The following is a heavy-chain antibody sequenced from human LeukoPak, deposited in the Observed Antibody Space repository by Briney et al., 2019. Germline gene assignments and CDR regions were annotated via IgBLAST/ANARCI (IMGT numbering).Heavy chain of an antibody. Sequence: PGRSLRLSCAASGFTFSSYGMHWVRQAPGKGLEWVAVISYDGSNKYYADSVKGRFTISRDNSKNTLYLQMNSLRAEDTAVYYCAKRGSGVGATTPLDYWGQGTLVTVSS. CDR1: GFTFSSYG. D-gene: IGHD1-26*01. CDR3: AKRGSGVGATTPLDY. V-gene: IGHV3-30*18. J-gene: IGHJ4*02. CDR2: ISYDGSNK.